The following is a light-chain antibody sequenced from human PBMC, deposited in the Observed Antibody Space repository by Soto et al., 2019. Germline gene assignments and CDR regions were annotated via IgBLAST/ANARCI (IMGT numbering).Light chain of an antibody. CDR1: RSNIGAGYD. J-gene: IGLJ1*01. CDR3: CSYAGSSTYV. Sequence: QSVLTQPPSVSGAPGQRVTISCTGSRSNIGAGYDVHWYQQLPGTAPKLLIYGNSNRPSGVPDRFSGSKSGNTASLTISGLQAEDEADYYCCSYAGSSTYVFGTGTKVTVL. CDR2: GNS. V-gene: IGLV1-40*01.